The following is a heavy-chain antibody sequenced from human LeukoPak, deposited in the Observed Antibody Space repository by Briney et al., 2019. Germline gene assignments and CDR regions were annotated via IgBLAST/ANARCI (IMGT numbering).Heavy chain of an antibody. CDR2: INHSGST. Sequence: PSETLSLTCAVYGGSFSGYYWSWIRQPPGKGLEWIGVINHSGSTNYNPSLKSRVTISVDTSKNQFSLKLSSVTAADTAVYYCARDGGYSSLEYYFDYWGQGTLVTVSS. CDR1: GGSFSGYY. J-gene: IGHJ4*02. CDR3: ARDGGYSSLEYYFDY. D-gene: IGHD6-13*01. V-gene: IGHV4-34*01.